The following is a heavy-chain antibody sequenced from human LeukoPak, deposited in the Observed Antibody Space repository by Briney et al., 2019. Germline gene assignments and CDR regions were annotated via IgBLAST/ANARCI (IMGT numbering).Heavy chain of an antibody. CDR3: ASGRGYSYGPCDY. V-gene: IGHV3-30*03. CDR1: GFTFSSYG. D-gene: IGHD5-18*01. CDR2: ISYDGSNK. J-gene: IGHJ4*02. Sequence: GGSLRLSCAASGFTFSSYGMHWVRQAPGKGLVWVAVISYDGSNKYYADSVKGRFPISRDNSKNTLYLQMNSLRAEDTAVYYCASGRGYSYGPCDYWGQGTLVTVSS.